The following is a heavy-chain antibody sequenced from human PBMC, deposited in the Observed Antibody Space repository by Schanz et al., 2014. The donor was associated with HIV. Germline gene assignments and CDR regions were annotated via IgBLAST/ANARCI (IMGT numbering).Heavy chain of an antibody. CDR2: ISYDGSKK. D-gene: IGHD2-21*01. Sequence: QVHLVESGGGVVQPGTSLRLSCAASGFTFSNYAIHWVRQAPGKGLEWVALISYDGSKKYYGDSVKGRFTISRDNSKNTLYLQMNSLRAEDTATYYCTREGNYYGGSVPGHWGQGALVSVSS. CDR3: TREGNYYGGSVPGH. CDR1: GFTFSNYA. J-gene: IGHJ4*02. V-gene: IGHV3-33*05.